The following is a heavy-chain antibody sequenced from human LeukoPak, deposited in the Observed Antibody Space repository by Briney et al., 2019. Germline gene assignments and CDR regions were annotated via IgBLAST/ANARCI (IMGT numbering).Heavy chain of an antibody. CDR3: ARIPMATIKWYYYYYMDV. CDR1: GGSFSGYY. Sequence: SETLSLTCAVYGGSFSGYYWSWIRQPPGKGLEWIGEINHSGSTNYNPSLKSRVTISVDTSKNQFSLKLSSVTAADTAVYYCARIPMATIKWYYYYYMDVWGKGTTVTISS. V-gene: IGHV4-34*01. CDR2: INHSGST. D-gene: IGHD5-12*01. J-gene: IGHJ6*03.